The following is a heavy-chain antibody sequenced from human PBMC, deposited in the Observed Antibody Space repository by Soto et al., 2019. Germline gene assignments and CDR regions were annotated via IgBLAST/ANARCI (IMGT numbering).Heavy chain of an antibody. D-gene: IGHD5-12*01. CDR2: LIPYNGDR. Sequence: ASVKVSCKASGYTFTSYGISWVRQAPGQGLEWMGLLIPYNGDRIYAQKFQGRVILSTDTATNTAYMELGSLRSDDTAGYYCLREESSGYRGWRDHSGQGTWVTVSS. CDR1: GYTFTSYG. CDR3: LREESSGYRGWRDH. J-gene: IGHJ4*02. V-gene: IGHV1-18*01.